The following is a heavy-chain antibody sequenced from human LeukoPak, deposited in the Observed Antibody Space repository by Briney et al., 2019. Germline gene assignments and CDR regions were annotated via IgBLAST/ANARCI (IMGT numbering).Heavy chain of an antibody. CDR1: GFTFSSYS. J-gene: IGHJ2*01. Sequence: GGSLRLSCAASGFTFSSYSMNWVRQAPGKGLEWVSSISSSSSYIYYADSVKGRFTISRDNAKNSLYLQMNSLRAEDTAVYYCAREITSGWYRRSGRWCFDLWGRGTLVTVSS. V-gene: IGHV3-21*01. D-gene: IGHD6-19*01. CDR2: ISSSSSYI. CDR3: AREITSGWYRRSGRWCFDL.